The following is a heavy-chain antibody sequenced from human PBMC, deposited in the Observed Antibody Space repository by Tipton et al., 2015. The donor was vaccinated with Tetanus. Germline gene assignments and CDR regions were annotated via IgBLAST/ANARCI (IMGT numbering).Heavy chain of an antibody. D-gene: IGHD1-26*01. CDR3: AGIVGATDAFDI. CDR1: GFTFSSYS. Sequence: SLRLSCAASGFTFSSYSMNWVRQAPGKGLEWVSSISSSSSYIYYADSVKGRFTISRDNAKNSLYLQVNSLRAEDTAVYYCAGIVGATDAFDIWGQGTMVTVSS. V-gene: IGHV3-21*01. CDR2: ISSSSSYI. J-gene: IGHJ3*02.